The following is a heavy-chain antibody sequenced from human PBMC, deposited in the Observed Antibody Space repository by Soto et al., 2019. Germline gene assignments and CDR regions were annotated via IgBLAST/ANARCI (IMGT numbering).Heavy chain of an antibody. V-gene: IGHV3-30*03. CDR1: GFSFSSYG. Sequence: QVQLVESGGGVVQPGRSLRLSCAASGFSFSSYGMHWVRQAPGEGLEWVAVMANDGSNEYYADSVKGRFTISRDNSKNTLYLQVDSLRPEDTAVYYCETSIGGSSWYAPDYWGQGTLVTVSS. J-gene: IGHJ4*02. CDR3: ETSIGGSSWYAPDY. CDR2: MANDGSNE. D-gene: IGHD6-13*01.